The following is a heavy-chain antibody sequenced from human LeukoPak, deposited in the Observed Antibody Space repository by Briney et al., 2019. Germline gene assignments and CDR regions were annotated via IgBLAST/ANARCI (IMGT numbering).Heavy chain of an antibody. D-gene: IGHD5-18*01. CDR2: AHSHGTT. CDR1: GPSLSRYY. CDR3: ARGGLYTYGYSYVDN. Sequence: SETLSLTRIVCGPSLSRYYWSWIRQSAEKGLEWIGRAHSHGTTSFNPYIQSRVKLSIDPSKNQLSLKVTHEAYADAAVYYCARGGLYTYGYSYVDNWGQGTLVTVSA. J-gene: IGHJ4*02. V-gene: IGHV4-4*07.